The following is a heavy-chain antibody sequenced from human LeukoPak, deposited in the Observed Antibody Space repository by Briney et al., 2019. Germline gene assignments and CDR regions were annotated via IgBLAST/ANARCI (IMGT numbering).Heavy chain of an antibody. J-gene: IGHJ4*02. D-gene: IGHD6-25*01. V-gene: IGHV4-39*07. CDR1: GGSISSSSHY. CDR2: IYHSGST. Sequence: PSETLSLTXTVSGGSISSSSHYWGGIRQPPGKGLEWIESIYHSGSTYYNPSLKSRVTISVDTSKNQFSLKLSSVTAADTAVYYCARVTAYSSENYFDYWGQGTLVTVSS. CDR3: ARVTAYSSENYFDY.